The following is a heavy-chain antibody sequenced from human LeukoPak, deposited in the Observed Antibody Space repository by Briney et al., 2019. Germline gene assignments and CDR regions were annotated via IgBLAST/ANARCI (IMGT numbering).Heavy chain of an antibody. D-gene: IGHD6-6*01. J-gene: IGHJ4*02. CDR3: ARGGPFFSSSSSKEYYFDY. CDR2: ISLYNGNT. Sequence: ASVKVSCKAYVYDFINYGITWVRQAPGQGLERMGWISLYNGNTDYKLQGRVTMTTDTSTSTAYMELRSLRSDDTAVYYCARGGPFFSSSSSKEYYFDYWGQGTLVTVSS. CDR1: VYDFINYG. V-gene: IGHV1-18*01.